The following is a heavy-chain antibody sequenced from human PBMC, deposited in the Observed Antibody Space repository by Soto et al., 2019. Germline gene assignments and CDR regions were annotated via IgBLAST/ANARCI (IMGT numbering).Heavy chain of an antibody. CDR2: INGATGQT. Sequence: AASVKVSCKASGYTFSTYSMHWVRQAPGHSLEWMGWINGATGQTRSSQRFQDRVTITRDTSTSTAYMELRSLRSDDTAVYYCARYIAVAGFFDYWGQGTLVTVSS. CDR1: GYTFSTYS. D-gene: IGHD6-19*01. V-gene: IGHV1-3*01. J-gene: IGHJ4*02. CDR3: ARYIAVAGFFDY.